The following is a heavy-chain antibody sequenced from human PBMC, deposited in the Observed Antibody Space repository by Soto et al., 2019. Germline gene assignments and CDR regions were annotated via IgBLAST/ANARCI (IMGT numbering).Heavy chain of an antibody. V-gene: IGHV3-23*01. J-gene: IGHJ4*02. Sequence: GGSLRLSCAASGFTFSSYAMSWVRQAPGEGLECVSSVSTSGVTYYADSVKGRFTISRDNSENTLYLQMNSLRAEDTAVYYCAKDRSNSPTSYFDYWGQGTLVTVSS. D-gene: IGHD2-21*01. CDR3: AKDRSNSPTSYFDY. CDR2: VSTSGVT. CDR1: GFTFSSYA.